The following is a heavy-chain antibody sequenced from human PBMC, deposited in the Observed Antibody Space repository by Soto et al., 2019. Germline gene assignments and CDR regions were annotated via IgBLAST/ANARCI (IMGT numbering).Heavy chain of an antibody. CDR1: GFTFSSYW. J-gene: IGHJ5*02. CDR2: INSDGSST. V-gene: IGHV3-74*01. D-gene: IGHD2-8*01. CDR3: ARDPSPPLMVYAMNWFDP. Sequence: VQLVESGGGLVQPGGSLRLSCAASGFTFSSYWMHWVRQAPGKGLVWVSRINSDGSSTSYADSVKGRFTISRDNAKNTLYLQMNSLRAEDTAVYYCARDPSPPLMVYAMNWFDPWGQGTLVTVSS.